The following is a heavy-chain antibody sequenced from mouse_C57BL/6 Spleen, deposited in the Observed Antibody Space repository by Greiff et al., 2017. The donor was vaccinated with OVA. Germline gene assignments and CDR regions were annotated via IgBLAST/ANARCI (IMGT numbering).Heavy chain of an antibody. V-gene: IGHV1-7*01. Sequence: QVQLQQSGAELAKPGASAKLSCKASGYTFTSYWMHWVKQRPGRGLEWIGYINPSSGYTKYNQKFKDKATLTADKSSSTAYMQLSSLTYEDAAVYYCAGWGDWDYWGQGTTLTVSS. CDR2: INPSSGYT. CDR3: AGWGDWDY. CDR1: GYTFTSYW. D-gene: IGHD3-3*01. J-gene: IGHJ2*01.